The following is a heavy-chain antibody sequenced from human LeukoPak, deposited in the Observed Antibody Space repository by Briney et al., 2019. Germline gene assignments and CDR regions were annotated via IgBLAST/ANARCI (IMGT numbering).Heavy chain of an antibody. CDR2: ISSSGSTI. D-gene: IGHD5-18*01. Sequence: PGGSLRLSCAASGSTFSDYYMSWIRQAPGKGLEWVSYISSSGSTIYYADSVKGRFTISRDDAKNSLYLQMNSLRAEDTAVYYCARVGYSYGYEGFFDYWGQGTLVTVSS. CDR1: GSTFSDYY. CDR3: ARVGYSYGYEGFFDY. V-gene: IGHV3-11*04. J-gene: IGHJ4*02.